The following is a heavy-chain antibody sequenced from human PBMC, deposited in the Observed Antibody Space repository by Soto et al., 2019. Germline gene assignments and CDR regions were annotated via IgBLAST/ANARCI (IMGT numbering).Heavy chain of an antibody. D-gene: IGHD6-13*01. V-gene: IGHV3-74*01. CDR3: AREYSSSRYFDY. J-gene: IGHJ4*02. CDR2: INSDGSST. Sequence: GGSLRLSCAASGFTFSSSWIHWVRQAPGKGLVWVSRINSDGSSTSYADSVKGRFTISRDNAKNTLYLQMNSLRAEDTTVYYCAREYSSSRYFDYWGQGTLVTVSS. CDR1: GFTFSSSW.